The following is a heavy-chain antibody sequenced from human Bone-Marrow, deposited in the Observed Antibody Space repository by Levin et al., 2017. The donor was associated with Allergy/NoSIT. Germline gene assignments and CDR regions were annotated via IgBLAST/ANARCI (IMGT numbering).Heavy chain of an antibody. CDR1: GFTFSNFW. V-gene: IGHV3-7*04. CDR3: ARDGNYYGSGSYYRVYFDY. Sequence: GGSLRLSCAASGFTFSNFWMTWVRQAPGRGLEWVANIKEDGSEKFYVDSVRGRFAVSRDNADNSLYLQMNSLRAEDTAVYYCARDGNYYGSGSYYRVYFDYWGQGTLVTVSS. J-gene: IGHJ4*01. CDR2: IKEDGSEK. D-gene: IGHD3-10*01.